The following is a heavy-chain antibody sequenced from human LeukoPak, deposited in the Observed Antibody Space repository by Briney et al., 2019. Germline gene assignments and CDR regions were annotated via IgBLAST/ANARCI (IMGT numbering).Heavy chain of an antibody. CDR2: IYNSGTT. Sequence: SETLSLTCAVSGGSISISNSNWWSWVRQPPGKGLEWIGEIYNSGTTNYNPSLKSRVPISVDKSKNPFSLKLSSVSAADTAVYYCARDLHGGNSFTSDWYFDLWGRGTLVTVSS. CDR1: GGSISISNSNW. V-gene: IGHV4-4*02. CDR3: ARDLHGGNSFTSDWYFDL. D-gene: IGHD4-23*01. J-gene: IGHJ2*01.